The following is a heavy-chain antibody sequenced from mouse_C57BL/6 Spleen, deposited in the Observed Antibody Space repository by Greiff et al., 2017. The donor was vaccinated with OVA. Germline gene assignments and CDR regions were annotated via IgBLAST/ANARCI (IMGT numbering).Heavy chain of an antibody. CDR2: ISNGGGST. CDR3: ARHGSSYGYAMDY. V-gene: IGHV5-12*01. J-gene: IGHJ4*01. D-gene: IGHD1-1*01. Sequence: EVKLVESGGGLVQPGGSLKLSCAASGFTFSDYYMYWVRQTPEKRLEWVAYISNGGGSTYYPDTVKGRFTISRDNAKNTLYLQMSRLKSEDTAMYYCARHGSSYGYAMDYWGQGTSVTVSS. CDR1: GFTFSDYY.